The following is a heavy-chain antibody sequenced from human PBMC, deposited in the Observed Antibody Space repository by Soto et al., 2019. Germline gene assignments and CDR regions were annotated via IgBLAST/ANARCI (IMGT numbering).Heavy chain of an antibody. J-gene: IGHJ4*02. CDR2: ITPIDGRT. V-gene: IGHV1-46*01. CDR1: GYTFTNYY. D-gene: IGHD3-10*01. Sequence: QVQVMQSGAEVKKPGASVKLSCRASGYTFTNYYIHLVRQAPGQGLEWMAMITPIDGRTSYAQKFQDRLIMTRDTSTSTVYVELSSLRSDDTALYYCARVVGGGPDYWGQGTLLTVSS. CDR3: ARVVGGGPDY.